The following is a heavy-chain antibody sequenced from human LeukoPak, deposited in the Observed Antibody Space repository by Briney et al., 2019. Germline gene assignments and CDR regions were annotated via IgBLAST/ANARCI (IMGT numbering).Heavy chain of an antibody. Sequence: GGSLRLSCAASGFTFSSYWMHWVRQAPGKGLVWVSRINSDGSSTSYADSVKGRFTISRDNAKNTLYLQMSSLRAEDTAVYYCAREGGTGSGFDYWGQGTLVTVSS. CDR2: INSDGSST. V-gene: IGHV3-74*01. CDR1: GFTFSSYW. CDR3: AREGGTGSGFDY. D-gene: IGHD2-15*01. J-gene: IGHJ4*02.